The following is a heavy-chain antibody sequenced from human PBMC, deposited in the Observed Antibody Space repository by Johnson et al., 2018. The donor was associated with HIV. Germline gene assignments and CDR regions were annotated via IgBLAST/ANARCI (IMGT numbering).Heavy chain of an antibody. D-gene: IGHD4-17*01. Sequence: QVQLVESGGGVVQPGRSLRLSCAASGFTFSSYAMHWVRQAPGKGLEWVAVISYDGSNKYYADSVNGRFTISRDNSKNTLYLQMNSLRAEDTAVYYCARDSTAGPDKGLDYVGAFDIWGQGTMVTVSS. CDR1: GFTFSSYA. CDR2: ISYDGSNK. V-gene: IGHV3-30-3*01. J-gene: IGHJ3*02. CDR3: ARDSTAGPDKGLDYVGAFDI.